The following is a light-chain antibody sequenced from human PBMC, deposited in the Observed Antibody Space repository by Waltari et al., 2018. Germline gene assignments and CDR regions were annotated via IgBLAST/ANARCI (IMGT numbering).Light chain of an antibody. CDR3: SSRDSSCNHVL. CDR2: GKN. V-gene: IGLV3-19*01. CDR1: CLRTYF. J-gene: IGLJ3*02. Sequence: SSGLTQDPAVSVALGQTVRITCQGDCLRTYFATWYQQKPGQAPLLVIYGKNNRPSGIPDRFSGSSSEDTTSLTITGAQAEDEADYFCSSRDSSCNHVLFGGGTKLTVL.